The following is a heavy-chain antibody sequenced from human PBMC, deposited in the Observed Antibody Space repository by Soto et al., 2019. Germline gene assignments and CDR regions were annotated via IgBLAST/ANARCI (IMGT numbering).Heavy chain of an antibody. D-gene: IGHD2-2*03. Sequence: QVQLVQSGAEVKKPGASVKVSCKASGYTFTSYGISWVRQAPGQGLEWMGWTSAYNGKTNYAQKLQGRVTMTTDTPTSTAYMELRSLRSDDTAVYYCARLDIVVVPAAMLTAASYYYYYMDVWGKGTTVTVSS. V-gene: IGHV1-18*01. J-gene: IGHJ6*03. CDR3: ARLDIVVVPAAMLTAASYYYYYMDV. CDR1: GYTFTSYG. CDR2: TSAYNGKT.